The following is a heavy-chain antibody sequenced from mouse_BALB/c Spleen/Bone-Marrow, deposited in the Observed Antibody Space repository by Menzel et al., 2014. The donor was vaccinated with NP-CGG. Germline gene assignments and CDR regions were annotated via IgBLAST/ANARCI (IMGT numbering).Heavy chain of an antibody. V-gene: IGHV5-17*02. Sequence: EVKVVESGGGLVQPGGSRKLSCAASGFTFSSFGMHWVRQAPEKGLEWVAYISSGSSTIYYADTVKGRFTISRDNPKNTLFLQMTSLRSEDTAMYYCARGGKGYAMDYWGQGTPVTVSS. J-gene: IGHJ4*01. CDR1: GFTFSSFG. CDR3: ARGGKGYAMDY. D-gene: IGHD1-1*02. CDR2: ISSGSSTI.